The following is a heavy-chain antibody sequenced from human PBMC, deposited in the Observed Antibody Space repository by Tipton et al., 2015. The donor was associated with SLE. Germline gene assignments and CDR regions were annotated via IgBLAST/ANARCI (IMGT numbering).Heavy chain of an antibody. D-gene: IGHD5-18*01. CDR2: IYYTGST. J-gene: IGHJ3*02. V-gene: IGHV4-59*11. Sequence: LRLSCTVSGGSFTSHYWSCIRQPPGKGLEWIGNIYYTGSTYSNPSLKSRVTISRDTSKNQFSLKLSSVTAADTAVYYCARDDTGAVGPDAFDIWGQGTMVTVSS. CDR1: GGSFTSHY. CDR3: ARDDTGAVGPDAFDI.